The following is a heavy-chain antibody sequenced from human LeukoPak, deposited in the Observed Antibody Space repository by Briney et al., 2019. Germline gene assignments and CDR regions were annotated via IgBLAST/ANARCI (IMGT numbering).Heavy chain of an antibody. D-gene: IGHD3-10*01. Sequence: ASVKVSCKASGYTFTSYGISWVRQAPGQGLEWMGWISAYNGNTNYAQKLQGRVTMTTDTSTSTAYMELRSLRSDDTAVYYCARDRYYGSGSYYTYYYYYMDVWGKGTTVTISS. CDR1: GYTFTSYG. J-gene: IGHJ6*03. V-gene: IGHV1-18*01. CDR3: ARDRYYGSGSYYTYYYYYMDV. CDR2: ISAYNGNT.